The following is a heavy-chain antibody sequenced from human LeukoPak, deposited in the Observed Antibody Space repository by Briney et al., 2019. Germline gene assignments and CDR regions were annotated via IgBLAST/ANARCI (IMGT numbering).Heavy chain of an antibody. CDR3: ARLGYCSSSSCQEGYYYYYMYV. V-gene: IGHV4-39*01. CDR1: GDSLSSSNYY. Sequence: PSETLSLTCTVSGDSLSSSNYYWGWIRQPPGKGLEWIGSIYYSGSTYYNPSLKSRVTLSVDTSKNQFSLKLTSVTAADTDVYYCARLGYCSSSSCQEGYYYYYMYVSGKGTTVTVSS. D-gene: IGHD2-2*01. J-gene: IGHJ6*03. CDR2: IYYSGST.